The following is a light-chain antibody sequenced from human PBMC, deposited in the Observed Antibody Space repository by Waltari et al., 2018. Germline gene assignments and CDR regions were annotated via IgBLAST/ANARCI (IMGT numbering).Light chain of an antibody. CDR2: GAF. CDR1: QSVSSSD. CDR3: QQFGSSPPYT. J-gene: IGKJ2*01. Sequence: EIVFTQSPGTLSLSPGDRATLPCRASQSVSSSDLVWYQHRPGQAPRLLIYGAFNRASDIPDRFSGRGSGTDFILTISRLEPEDFALYYCQQFGSSPPYTFGQGTKLEI. V-gene: IGKV3-20*01.